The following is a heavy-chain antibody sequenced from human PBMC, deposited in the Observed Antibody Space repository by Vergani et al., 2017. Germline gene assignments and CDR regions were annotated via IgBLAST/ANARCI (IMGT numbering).Heavy chain of an antibody. CDR2: ISISRSYI. D-gene: IGHD1-1*01. CDR3: ARVEGGPTPYDYGMDV. V-gene: IGHV3-21*01. CDR1: GFTFSSYS. J-gene: IGHJ6*02. Sequence: EVQLVESGGGLVKPGGSLRLSCAAFGFTFSSYSMTWVRQAPGKGLEWVSSISISRSYIYYADSVKGRFTISRDNTKNSLYMQMNSLRAEDTAVYYCARVEGGPTPYDYGMDVWGQGP.